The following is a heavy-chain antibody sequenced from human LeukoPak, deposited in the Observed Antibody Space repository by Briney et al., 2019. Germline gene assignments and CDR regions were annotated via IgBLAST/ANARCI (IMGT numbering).Heavy chain of an antibody. CDR3: ATYFLSDCSIKKAWSY. CDR2: FDPEDGET. Sequence: ASVKVSCKVSGYTLTELSMHWVRQAPGKGLEWMGGFDPEDGETIYAQKFQGRVTMTEDTSTDTAYMELSSLRSEDTAVYYCATYFLSDCSIKKAWSYWGQGTLVTVSS. V-gene: IGHV1-24*01. CDR1: GYTLTELS. J-gene: IGHJ4*02. D-gene: IGHD2/OR15-2a*01.